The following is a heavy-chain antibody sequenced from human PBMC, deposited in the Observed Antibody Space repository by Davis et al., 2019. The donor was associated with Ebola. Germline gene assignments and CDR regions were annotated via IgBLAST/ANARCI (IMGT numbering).Heavy chain of an antibody. CDR2: ISSSGGST. CDR1: GFTFSSFA. CDR3: SVGATPYAFDI. J-gene: IGHJ3*02. Sequence: GGSLRLSCSASGFTFSSFAMHWVRQAPGKGLKYVSAISSSGGSTYYADSVKGRFTISRDNSKNTLYLQMNSLRAEDTAVYYCSVGATPYAFDIWGQGTMVTVSS. V-gene: IGHV3-64*04. D-gene: IGHD1-26*01.